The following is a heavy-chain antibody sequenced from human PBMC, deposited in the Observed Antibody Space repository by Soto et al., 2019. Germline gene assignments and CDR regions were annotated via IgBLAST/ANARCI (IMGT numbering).Heavy chain of an antibody. CDR2: IAFDGSEK. CDR3: ARAEAMPTGLGLGY. V-gene: IGHV3-30*03. D-gene: IGHD3-16*01. J-gene: IGHJ4*02. Sequence: GGSLRLSCGVSGFKFKNHGMHWLRQAPGRGLEWVAVIAFDGSEKFYSDSVEGRFSISRDDSKDTLHLQMTGLTREDTALFYCARAEAMPTGLGLGYWGQGTLVTVSS. CDR1: GFKFKNHG.